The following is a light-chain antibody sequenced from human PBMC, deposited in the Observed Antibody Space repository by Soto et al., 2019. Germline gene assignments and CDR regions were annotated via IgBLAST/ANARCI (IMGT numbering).Light chain of an antibody. Sequence: DIQVTQSPPTLSASVGDRVTITCRASQTTSTWMAWYQHPPGKAPNLLIYAGYTLQSGVPSRFSGSGSGTEFSLTITGLQPEDFVTYYCQYLNGAPTITFGQGTRLEIK. CDR1: QTTSTW. CDR2: AGY. V-gene: IGKV1-9*01. CDR3: QYLNGAPTIT. J-gene: IGKJ5*01.